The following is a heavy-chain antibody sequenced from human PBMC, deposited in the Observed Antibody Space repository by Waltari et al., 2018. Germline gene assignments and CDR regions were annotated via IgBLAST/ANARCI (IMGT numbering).Heavy chain of an antibody. J-gene: IGHJ4*02. V-gene: IGHV4-39*07. Sequence: QLQLQESGPGLVKPSETLSLTCTVSGGSISSSSYYWGWIRQPPGKGLEWIGGIYYSGSTYDTPSLKSRVTISVDTSKNQFSLTLSSVTAAETAVYYCARGGAGSYGYWGQGTLVTVSS. CDR2: IYYSGST. CDR1: GGSISSSSYY. D-gene: IGHD3-16*01. CDR3: ARGGAGSYGY.